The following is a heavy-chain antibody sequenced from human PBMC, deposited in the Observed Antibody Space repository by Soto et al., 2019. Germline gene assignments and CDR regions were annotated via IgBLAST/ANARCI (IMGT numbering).Heavy chain of an antibody. J-gene: IGHJ4*02. Sequence: SETLSLTCTFSGGSISSGDYYLSWIRQPPGKGLEWIGYIYYSGSTYYNPSLKSRVTISVDTSKNQFSLKLNSLRAEDTAVYYCAKNPGYYYDSTGYHFDYWGQGTLVTVSS. D-gene: IGHD3-22*01. CDR2: IYYSGST. V-gene: IGHV4-30-4*01. CDR1: GGSISSGDYY. CDR3: AKNPGYYYDSTGYHFDY.